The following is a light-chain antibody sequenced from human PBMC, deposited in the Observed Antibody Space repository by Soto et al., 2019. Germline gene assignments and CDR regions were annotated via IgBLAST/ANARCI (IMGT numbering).Light chain of an antibody. CDR2: DAS. CDR3: QQRSNWPPWT. CDR1: QSVSSY. Sequence: EIVLTQSPATLSLSPGERATLSCRASQSVSSYLAWYQQKPGQAPRLLSYDASNRATGVPARFSGSGAGTDFTLAISSLEPEEFAVYYCQQRSNWPPWTFGQGTKVEIK. V-gene: IGKV3-11*01. J-gene: IGKJ1*01.